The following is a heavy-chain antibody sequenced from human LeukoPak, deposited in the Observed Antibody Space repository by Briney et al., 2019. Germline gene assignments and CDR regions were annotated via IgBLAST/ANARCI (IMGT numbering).Heavy chain of an antibody. Sequence: GESLQISCKGSGYSFTSYWIGWVRQMPRKGLEWMGIIYPGDSDTRSSPSFQGHATISADKYISTAYLQCISLKDSDTAMYCCARLLQPYYDSDTNAFDIWGQGTMVTVSS. J-gene: IGHJ3*02. CDR1: GYSFTSYW. CDR2: IYPGDSDT. CDR3: ARLLQPYYDSDTNAFDI. D-gene: IGHD3-22*01. V-gene: IGHV5-51*01.